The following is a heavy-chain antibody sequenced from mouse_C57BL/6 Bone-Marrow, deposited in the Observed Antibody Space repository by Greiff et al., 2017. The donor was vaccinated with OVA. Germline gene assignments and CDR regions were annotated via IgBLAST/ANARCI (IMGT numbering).Heavy chain of an antibody. D-gene: IGHD1-1*01. J-gene: IGHJ3*01. CDR3: ARGHGSSYGAY. V-gene: IGHV1-23*01. CDR2: IDPETCGT. CDR1: GYTFTDYE. Sequence: VQLQQSGAELVRPGASVKLSCKASGYTFTDYEMHCMKQTPVHGLEWIGAIDPETCGTAYNQKFKSKATLTVDKSSSTAYMQLSSLTSEDSAVYYCARGHGSSYGAYWGQGTLVTVSA.